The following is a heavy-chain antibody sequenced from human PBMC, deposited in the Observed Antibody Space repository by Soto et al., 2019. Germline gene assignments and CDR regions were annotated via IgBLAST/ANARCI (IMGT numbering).Heavy chain of an antibody. CDR2: ISAYNGNT. CDR3: ARDRDFWSGYRPLYYYYGMDV. D-gene: IGHD3-3*01. V-gene: IGHV1-18*01. Sequence: ASVKVSCKASGYTFTSYGISWVRQAPGQGLEWMGWISAYNGNTNYAQKLQGWVTMTRDTSISTAYMELSRLRSDDTDVYYCARDRDFWSGYRPLYYYYGMDVWGQGTTVTVSS. CDR1: GYTFTSYG. J-gene: IGHJ6*02.